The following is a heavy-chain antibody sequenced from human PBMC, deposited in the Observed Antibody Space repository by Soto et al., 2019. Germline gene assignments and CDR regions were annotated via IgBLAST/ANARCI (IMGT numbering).Heavy chain of an antibody. Sequence: PSETLSLTCTVSGGSISSNYWSWIRQPPGKGLEWIGYVYYSGSTNYNPSLKSRVTISVDTSKNQFSLNLRSVTAADTAVYYCARSSGYSYGFDYWGQGTLVTVSS. CDR2: VYYSGST. V-gene: IGHV4-59*08. CDR1: GGSISSNY. CDR3: ARSSGYSYGFDY. D-gene: IGHD5-18*01. J-gene: IGHJ4*02.